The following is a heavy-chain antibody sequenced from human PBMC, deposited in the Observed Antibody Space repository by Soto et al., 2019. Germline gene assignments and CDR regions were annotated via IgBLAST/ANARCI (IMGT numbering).Heavy chain of an antibody. CDR1: GGSISSSSYY. Sequence: QLQLQESGPGLVKPSETLSLTCTVSGGSISSSSYYWGWIRQPPGKGLEWIGSIYYSGSTYYNPSLKSRVTISVDTSKNQFSLKLSSVTAADTAVYYCARRSWNDGVFDYWGQGTLVTVSS. D-gene: IGHD1-1*01. J-gene: IGHJ4*02. CDR3: ARRSWNDGVFDY. CDR2: IYYSGST. V-gene: IGHV4-39*01.